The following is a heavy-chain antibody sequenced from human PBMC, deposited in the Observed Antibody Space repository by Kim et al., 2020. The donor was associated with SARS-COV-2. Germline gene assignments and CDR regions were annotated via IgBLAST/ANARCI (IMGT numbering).Heavy chain of an antibody. J-gene: IGHJ5*02. V-gene: IGHV5-51*01. CDR3: ARQDHVSNWFDP. Sequence: RYSPSFQGQVTISADKSISTAYLQWSSLKASDSAMYYCARQDHVSNWFDPWGQGTLVTVSS.